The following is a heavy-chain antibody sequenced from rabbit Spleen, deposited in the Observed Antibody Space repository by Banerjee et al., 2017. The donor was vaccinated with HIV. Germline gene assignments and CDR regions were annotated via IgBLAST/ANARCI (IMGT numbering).Heavy chain of an antibody. CDR3: ARGDGDYSYAFNL. V-gene: IGHV1S45*01. D-gene: IGHD2-1*01. Sequence: QEQLTETGGGLVQPGGSLTLSCKASGFDLSSYYYMCWVRQAPGKGLELIACIYTSSGSTYYASWAKGRFTVSKTSSTTVTLQMTSLTVADTATYFCARGDGDYSYAFNLWGQGTLVTVS. CDR1: GFDLSSYYY. J-gene: IGHJ3*01. CDR2: IYTSSGST.